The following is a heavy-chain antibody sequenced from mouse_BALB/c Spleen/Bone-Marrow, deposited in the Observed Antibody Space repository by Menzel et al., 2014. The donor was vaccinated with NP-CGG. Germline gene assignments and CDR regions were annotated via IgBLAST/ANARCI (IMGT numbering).Heavy chain of an antibody. J-gene: IGHJ2*01. D-gene: IGHD2-3*01. CDR2: INPDNGGS. CDR1: GYTFTDYT. V-gene: IGHV1-18*01. Sequence: EVQLQQSGPELVKPGASVKISCKTSGYTFTDYTIHWAKQSHGKSLEWIGGINPDNGGSTYNQKFKGKATLTIHKSSSTAYMELRSLTSXDXXVYXCARGRWYYWGQGTTLTVSS. CDR3: ARGRWYY.